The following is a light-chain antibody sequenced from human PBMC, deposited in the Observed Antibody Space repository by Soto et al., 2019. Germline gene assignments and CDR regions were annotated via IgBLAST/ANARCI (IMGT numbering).Light chain of an antibody. CDR2: KAS. V-gene: IGKV1-5*03. CDR3: QQYSGYSYA. Sequence: DIQMTQSPSTLSASVGDRVTITCRASQSISSWLAWYQQRPGKAPKLLIYKASSLESVVPSGFSGSGSGTEFTLTISSLQPDDVATYYCQQYSGYSYAFGQGTKVDSK. J-gene: IGKJ1*01. CDR1: QSISSW.